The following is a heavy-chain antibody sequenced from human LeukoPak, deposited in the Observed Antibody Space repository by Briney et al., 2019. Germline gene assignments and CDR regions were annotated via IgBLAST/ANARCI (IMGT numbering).Heavy chain of an antibody. CDR3: ARVPAEYYYYYMDV. Sequence: PSETLSLTCTVSGGSISSGDYYWSWIRQPPRKGLEWIGYIYYSGSTYYNPSLKSRVTISVDTSKNQFSLKLSSVTAADTAVYYCARVPAEYYYYYMDVWGKGTTVTVSS. V-gene: IGHV4-30-4*08. J-gene: IGHJ6*03. D-gene: IGHD2-2*01. CDR2: IYYSGST. CDR1: GGSISSGDYY.